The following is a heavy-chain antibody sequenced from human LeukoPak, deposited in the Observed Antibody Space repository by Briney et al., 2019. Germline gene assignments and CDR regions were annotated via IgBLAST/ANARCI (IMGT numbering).Heavy chain of an antibody. V-gene: IGHV3-23*01. CDR2: ITGGGERT. J-gene: IGHJ3*01. Sequence: GGSLRLSCAASGFTFSEYAMNWVRQAPGKGLEWVSHITGGGERTYFADSVKGRFTMSRDNSKNTLYLQMSSLRAEDTAVYYFAEDFVGKKCVYYAFDVWGQGTVVSVS. CDR1: GFTFSEYA. CDR3: AEDFVGKKCVYYAFDV. D-gene: IGHD3-10*01.